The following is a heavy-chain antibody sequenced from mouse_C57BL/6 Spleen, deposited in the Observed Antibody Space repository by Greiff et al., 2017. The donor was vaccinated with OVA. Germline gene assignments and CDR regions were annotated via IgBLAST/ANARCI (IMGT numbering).Heavy chain of an antibody. Sequence: QVQLKESGAELVRPGASVKLSCKASGYTFTDYYINWVKQRPGQGLEWIARIYPGSGNTYYNEKFKGKATLTAEKSSSTAYMQLSSLTSEDSAVYFCARERSYTVGYAMDYWGQGTSVTVSS. J-gene: IGHJ4*01. CDR1: GYTFTDYY. V-gene: IGHV1-76*01. CDR3: ARERSYTVGYAMDY. CDR2: IYPGSGNT. D-gene: IGHD1-1*01.